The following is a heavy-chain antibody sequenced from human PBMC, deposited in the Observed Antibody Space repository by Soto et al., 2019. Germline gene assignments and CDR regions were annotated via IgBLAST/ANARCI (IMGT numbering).Heavy chain of an antibody. CDR2: ISGSGGST. CDR3: AKTPSGYSYGSLEYYYYMDV. D-gene: IGHD5-18*01. CDR1: GFTFSSYA. V-gene: IGHV3-23*01. J-gene: IGHJ6*03. Sequence: GSLRLSCAASGFTFSSYAMSWVRQAPGKGLEWVSAISGSGGSTYYADSVKGRFTISRDNSKNTLYLQMNSLRAEDTAVYYCAKTPSGYSYGSLEYYYYMDVWGKGTTVTVSS.